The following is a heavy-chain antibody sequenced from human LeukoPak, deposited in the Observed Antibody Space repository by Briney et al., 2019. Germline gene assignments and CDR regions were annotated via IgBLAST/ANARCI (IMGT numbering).Heavy chain of an antibody. D-gene: IGHD3-9*01. V-gene: IGHV4-30-2*01. CDR3: AREVRDFDILTGYYKRYFDY. CDR2: IYHSEST. J-gene: IGHJ4*02. CDR1: GGSISSGGYS. Sequence: SETPSLTCAVSGGSISSGGYSWSWIRQPPGRGLEWIGYIYHSESTYHNPSLKNPVTISLDRSKNQFSLKLSSATAADTAVYYCAREVRDFDILTGYYKRYFDYWGQGTLVTVSS.